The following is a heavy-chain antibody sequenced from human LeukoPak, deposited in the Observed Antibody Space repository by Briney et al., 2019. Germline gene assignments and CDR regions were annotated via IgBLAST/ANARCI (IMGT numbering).Heavy chain of an antibody. J-gene: IGHJ4*02. V-gene: IGHV3-66*01. Sequence: GSLRLSCAASGFTVSSKYMSWVRQAPGKGLEWVSVIYSGGSTYYADSVKGRLTISRDNSKNTVYLQMNSLRAEDTAVYYCARDCSASSSDYYPLGYWGQGTLVTVSS. CDR2: IYSGGST. CDR3: ARDCSASSSDYYPLGY. D-gene: IGHD3-22*01. CDR1: GFTVSSKY.